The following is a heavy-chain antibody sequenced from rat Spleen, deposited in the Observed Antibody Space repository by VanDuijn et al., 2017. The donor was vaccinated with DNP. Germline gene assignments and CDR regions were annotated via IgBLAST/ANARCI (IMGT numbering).Heavy chain of an antibody. CDR3: ARYMISSVVFDF. CDR1: DYSITSSY. Sequence: EVQLQESGPGLVRPSQSLSLTCSVTDYSITSSYWGWIRQFPGNKMEWLGHISFSGSTTYNPSLKSRISISGDTSKNQFFLQLSSVTTEDTATYYCARYMISSVVFDFWGQGVMVTVSS. V-gene: IGHV3-1*01. J-gene: IGHJ2*01. D-gene: IGHD1-1*01. CDR2: ISFSGST.